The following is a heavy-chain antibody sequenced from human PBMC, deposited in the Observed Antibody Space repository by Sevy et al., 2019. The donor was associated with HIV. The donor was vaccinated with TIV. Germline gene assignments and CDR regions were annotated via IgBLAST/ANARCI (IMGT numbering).Heavy chain of an antibody. D-gene: IGHD1-26*01. CDR1: GGSITSLY. CDR2: IHYIGHI. J-gene: IGHJ4*02. CDR3: AGENAWGRGYS. Sequence: SETLSLTGTVSGGSITSLYWNWIRQPPGKGREWIANIHYIGHINYNPSLKSRVTLSLDTSKNQFSLWLSSVTAADTAMYYCAGENAWGRGYSWGQGTLVTVSS. V-gene: IGHV4-59*08.